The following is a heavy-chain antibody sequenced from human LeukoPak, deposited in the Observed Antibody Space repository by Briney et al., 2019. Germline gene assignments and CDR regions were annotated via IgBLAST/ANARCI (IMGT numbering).Heavy chain of an antibody. D-gene: IGHD2-8*01. CDR2: IIPIFGTA. J-gene: IGHJ6*03. CDR1: GGTFSSYA. Sequence: ASAKVSCKASGGTFSSYAISWVRQAPGQGLEWMGGIIPIFGTANYAQKFQGRVTITTDESTSTAYMELSSLRSEDTAVYYCARGPPLDIVLMVYAKSYYYYMDVWGKGTTVTVSS. V-gene: IGHV1-69*05. CDR3: ARGPPLDIVLMVYAKSYYYYMDV.